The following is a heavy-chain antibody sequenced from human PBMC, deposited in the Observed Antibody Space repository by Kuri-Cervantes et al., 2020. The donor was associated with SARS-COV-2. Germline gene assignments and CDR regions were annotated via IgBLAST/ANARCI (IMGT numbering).Heavy chain of an antibody. CDR1: GYTFTSYG. V-gene: IGHV1-18*01. CDR2: ISAYNGNT. Sequence: ASVKVSCKASGYTFTSYGISWVRQAPGQGLEGMGWISAYNGNTNYAQKLQGRVTMTIDTSTSTAYMELRSLRSDDTAVYYCARDRGSSGWSWVYYYYGMDVWGQGTTVTVSS. J-gene: IGHJ6*02. D-gene: IGHD6-19*01. CDR3: ARDRGSSGWSWVYYYYGMDV.